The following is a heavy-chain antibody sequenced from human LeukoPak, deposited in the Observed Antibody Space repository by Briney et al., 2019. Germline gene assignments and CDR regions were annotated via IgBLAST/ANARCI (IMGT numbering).Heavy chain of an antibody. Sequence: ESGPVLVKPTETLTLTCTVSGFSLSNARMGVSWIRQPAGKALEWLAHIFSNDGKSYSTSLKSRLTISKDTSKSQVVLTMTNMDPVDTATYYCARFYNWNDDGPFDYWGQGTLVTVSS. CDR2: IFSNDGK. D-gene: IGHD1-20*01. J-gene: IGHJ4*02. V-gene: IGHV2-26*01. CDR1: GFSLSNARMG. CDR3: ARFYNWNDDGPFDY.